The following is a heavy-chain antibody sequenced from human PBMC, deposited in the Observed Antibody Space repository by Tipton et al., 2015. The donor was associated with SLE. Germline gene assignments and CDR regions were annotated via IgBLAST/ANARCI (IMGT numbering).Heavy chain of an antibody. CDR1: GGSISSSSYY. Sequence: TLSLTCTVSGGSISSSSYYWGWIRQPPGKGLEWIGSIYYSGSTYSNPSLKSRVTISVDTSKNQFSLKLSSVTAADTAVYYCARQEDIAVAGHFDYWGQGTLVTVSS. CDR2: IYYSGST. J-gene: IGHJ4*02. V-gene: IGHV4-39*01. D-gene: IGHD6-19*01. CDR3: ARQEDIAVAGHFDY.